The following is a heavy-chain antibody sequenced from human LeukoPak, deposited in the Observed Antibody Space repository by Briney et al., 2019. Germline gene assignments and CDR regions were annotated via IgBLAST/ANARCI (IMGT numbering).Heavy chain of an antibody. D-gene: IGHD6-13*01. CDR3: ARGIAAAGNYDWFDP. CDR1: GYTFTGYY. Sequence: ASVKVSCKASGYTFTGYYMHWVRQAPGQGLEWMGWINPNRGGTNYAQKFQGRVTMTRDTSISTAYMELSRLRSDDTAVYYCARGIAAAGNYDWFDPWGQGTLVTVSS. V-gene: IGHV1-2*02. J-gene: IGHJ5*02. CDR2: INPNRGGT.